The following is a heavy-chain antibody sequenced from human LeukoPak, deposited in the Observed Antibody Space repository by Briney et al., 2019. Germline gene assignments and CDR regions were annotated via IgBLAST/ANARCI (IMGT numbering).Heavy chain of an antibody. D-gene: IGHD3-3*01. J-gene: IGHJ4*02. Sequence: SGGSLRLSCAATGFTFNTYGMHWVRQAPGKGLEWLAVIPSDGSNKHYADSVKGRFTISRDNSKNTLFLQMNSLRAEDTAVYYCAKERAITIFGGFDYWGQGTLVTVSS. CDR1: GFTFNTYG. CDR2: IPSDGSNK. V-gene: IGHV3-30*18. CDR3: AKERAITIFGGFDY.